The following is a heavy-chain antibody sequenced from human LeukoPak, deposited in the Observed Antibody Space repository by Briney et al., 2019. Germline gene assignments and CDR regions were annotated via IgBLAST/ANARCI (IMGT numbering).Heavy chain of an antibody. J-gene: IGHJ3*02. Sequence: GGSLRLSCAASGFTFSSYGMHWVRQAPGKGLEWVAFVRYDGSNKYYADSVKGRFTISRDNFKKPLYLQMNSVRAEDTAVYYCAKADYGDPPGAFDIWGQGRMVTVSS. V-gene: IGHV3-30*02. CDR2: VRYDGSNK. D-gene: IGHD4-17*01. CDR3: AKADYGDPPGAFDI. CDR1: GFTFSSYG.